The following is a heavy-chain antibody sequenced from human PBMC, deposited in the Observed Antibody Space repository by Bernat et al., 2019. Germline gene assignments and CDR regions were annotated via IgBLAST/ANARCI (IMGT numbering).Heavy chain of an antibody. CDR2: IWYDGSDK. V-gene: IGHV3-33*01. Sequence: QVQLVESGGGVVQPGRSLRLSCAASGFTFSNYGMHWVRQAPGKGLEWVAVIWYDGSDKYYADSVRGRFTISRDKSKNTLYLQMNSLRAEDTAVYYCARGRTIFGVVNYYYYYYMDVWGKGTTVTVSS. CDR3: ARGRTIFGVVNYYYYYYMDV. D-gene: IGHD3-3*01. CDR1: GFTFSNYG. J-gene: IGHJ6*03.